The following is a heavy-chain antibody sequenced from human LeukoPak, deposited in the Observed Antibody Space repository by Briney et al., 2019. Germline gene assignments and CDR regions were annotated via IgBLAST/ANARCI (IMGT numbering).Heavy chain of an antibody. CDR1: GGSFSGYY. Sequence: SETLSLTCAVYGGSFSGYYWSWIRQPPGKGLEWIGEINHSGSTNYNPSLKSRVTISVDTSKKQFSLKLSSMTAADTAVYYCARGYGSGSAYYYYGLDVWGQGTTVTVSS. CDR3: ARGYGSGSAYYYYGLDV. J-gene: IGHJ6*02. D-gene: IGHD3-10*01. CDR2: INHSGST. V-gene: IGHV4-34*01.